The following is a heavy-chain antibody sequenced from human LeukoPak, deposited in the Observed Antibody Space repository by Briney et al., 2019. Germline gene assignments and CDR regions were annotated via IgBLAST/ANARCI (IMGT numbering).Heavy chain of an antibody. CDR2: ITWDSSRT. CDR3: AKNNAGGDYYHR. Sequence: GGSLRLSCATSGFTFDHHSMHCVRQPPGKGLKCVSLITWDSSRTHYSGSVEGRFTISRDNSKSSLYLQMDSLRTEDTALYYCAKNNAGGDYYHRWGQGTLVTVS. D-gene: IGHD2-21*01. CDR1: GFTFDHHS. V-gene: IGHV3-43*01. J-gene: IGHJ4*02.